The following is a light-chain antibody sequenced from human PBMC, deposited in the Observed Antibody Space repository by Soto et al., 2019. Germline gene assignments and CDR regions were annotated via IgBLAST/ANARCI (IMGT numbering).Light chain of an antibody. J-gene: IGLJ2*01. CDR3: SSYISNSIVV. CDR1: SSDVGDYNY. Sequence: QSVLTQPASVSGSPGQSITISCTRTSSDVGDYNYVSWYQQHPGKAPKLMIYEVSHRLSGVSNRFSGSKSGYTASLTISGLQDEDEADYYCSSYISNSIVVFGGGTKLTVL. CDR2: EVS. V-gene: IGLV2-14*01.